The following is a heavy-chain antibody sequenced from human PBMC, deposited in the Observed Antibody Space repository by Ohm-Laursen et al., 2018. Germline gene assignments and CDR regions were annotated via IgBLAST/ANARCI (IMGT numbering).Heavy chain of an antibody. V-gene: IGHV3-15*01. Sequence: GSLRLSCAASGFTFSNAWMSWVRQAPGKGLEWVGRIKSKIDGGTTDYAAPVKDRFTISRDDSKNTLYLQMNSLRAEDTAVYHCARDPVRGLTDYWGQGTLVTVSS. CDR2: IKSKIDGGTT. CDR3: ARDPVRGLTDY. J-gene: IGHJ4*02. D-gene: IGHD3-16*01. CDR1: GFTFSNAW.